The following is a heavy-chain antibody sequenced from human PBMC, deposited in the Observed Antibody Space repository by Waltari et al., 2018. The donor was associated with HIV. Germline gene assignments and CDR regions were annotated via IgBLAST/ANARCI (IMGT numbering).Heavy chain of an antibody. Sequence: EVQLLESGGGWVQPGGSLRLSCAASGFTFSSYAMSWVRQAPGKGLELVSTFSSSGGGTYYADSVKGRFTISRDNSKNTLYMQMNSLRAEDTAVYYCAKVYGGKGFDYWGQGTLVTVSS. CDR3: AKVYGGKGFDY. CDR1: GFTFSSYA. D-gene: IGHD4-17*01. V-gene: IGHV3-23*01. CDR2: FSSSGGGT. J-gene: IGHJ4*02.